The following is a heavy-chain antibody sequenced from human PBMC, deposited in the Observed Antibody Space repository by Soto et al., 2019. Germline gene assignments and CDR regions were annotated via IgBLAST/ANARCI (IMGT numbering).Heavy chain of an antibody. J-gene: IGHJ4*02. V-gene: IGHV4-39*01. CDR2: IYYSGST. CDR3: ARLFIWDVVVVAAVDF. CDR1: GGSISSSSYY. Sequence: QLQLQESGPGLVKPSETLSLTCTVSGGSISSSSYYWGWIRQPPGKGLEWIGSIYYSGSTYYNPSLESRVTIFLDTSKKPFSLKLSSVTAADTAVYYCARLFIWDVVVVAAVDFWGQGTMVTVSS. D-gene: IGHD2-15*01.